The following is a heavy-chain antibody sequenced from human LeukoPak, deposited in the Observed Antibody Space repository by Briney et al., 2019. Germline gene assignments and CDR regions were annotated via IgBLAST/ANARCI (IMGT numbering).Heavy chain of an antibody. D-gene: IGHD2-2*01. Sequence: HTGGSLRLSCVASGFTFSSHHMNWVRQTPGKGLESVATIKPDGGEKYYVDSVKGRFTISRDNAKSSLYLQMNSLRAEDTGVYFCARMSSYCDYWGQGTLVTVSS. CDR1: GFTFSSHH. V-gene: IGHV3-7*01. J-gene: IGHJ4*02. CDR2: IKPDGGEK. CDR3: ARMSSYCDY.